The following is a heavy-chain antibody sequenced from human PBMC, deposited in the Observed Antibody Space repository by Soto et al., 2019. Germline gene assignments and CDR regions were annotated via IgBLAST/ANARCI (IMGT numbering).Heavy chain of an antibody. CDR1: GFSLSTSGVG. CDR3: ARRLGYGSGSYPYAFDI. CDR2: IYWNDDK. J-gene: IGHJ3*02. V-gene: IGHV2-5*01. Sequence: QITLKESGPTLVKPTQTLTLTCTFSGFSLSTSGVGVGWIRQPPGKALEWLALIYWNDDKRYSPSLKSRLTITKDTSKNQVVLTMTNMDPVDTATYYCARRLGYGSGSYPYAFDIWGQGTMVTVSS. D-gene: IGHD3-10*01.